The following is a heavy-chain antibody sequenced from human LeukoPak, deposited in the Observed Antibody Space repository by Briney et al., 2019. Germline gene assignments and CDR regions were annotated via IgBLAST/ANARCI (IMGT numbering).Heavy chain of an antibody. V-gene: IGHV3-7*01. CDR1: GFSFSSYW. Sequence: PGGSLRLSCAASGFSFSSYWMSWVRLAPGRGLEWVANIKEDGSEEYYVDSVKGRFTISRDNAKKSLYLQMNSLRAEDTAVYHCARDDGFRTVGFWGQGTLVSVSS. J-gene: IGHJ4*02. D-gene: IGHD1-14*01. CDR2: IKEDGSEE. CDR3: ARDDGFRTVGF.